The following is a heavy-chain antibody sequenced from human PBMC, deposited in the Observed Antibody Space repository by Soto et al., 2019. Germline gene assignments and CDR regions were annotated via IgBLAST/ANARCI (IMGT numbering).Heavy chain of an antibody. Sequence: QVQLVQSGAEVKKPGASVKVSCKASGYTFTSYAISWVRQAPGQGLEWMGWIRAYNGNTNYAQKLQGRVTMTTETSTRTAYMESRSLRSDDMAVYYCARDFPPPREWGQGTLVTVSS. CDR3: ARDFPPPRE. CDR2: IRAYNGNT. J-gene: IGHJ4*02. V-gene: IGHV1-18*03. CDR1: GYTFTSYA.